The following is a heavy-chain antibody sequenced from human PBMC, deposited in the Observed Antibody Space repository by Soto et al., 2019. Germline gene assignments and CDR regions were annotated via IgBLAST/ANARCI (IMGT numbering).Heavy chain of an antibody. CDR3: ALGILVSYRLISYYSMDV. CDR2: IYYSGST. CDR1: GGSISSYY. Sequence: SETLSLTCTGSGGSISSYYWSWIRQPPGKGLEWIGYIYYSGSTNYNPSLKSRVTISVDTSKNQFSLKLSSVTAADTAVYYCALGILVSYRLISYYSMDVCGKGITVTVSS. V-gene: IGHV4-59*01. D-gene: IGHD3-16*02. J-gene: IGHJ6*03.